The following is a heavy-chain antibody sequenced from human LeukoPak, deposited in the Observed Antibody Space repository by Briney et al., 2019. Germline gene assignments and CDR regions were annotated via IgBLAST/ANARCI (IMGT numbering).Heavy chain of an antibody. V-gene: IGHV4-59*01. D-gene: IGHD5-24*01. CDR2: IYYSGST. CDR1: GGSISSYY. CDR3: ARDLETGDGYNSGVGAFDI. Sequence: PSETLSLTCTVSGGSISSYYWSWIRQPPGKGLEWIGYIYYSGSTNYNPSLKSRVTIPVDTSKNQFSLKLSSVTAADTAVYYCARDLETGDGYNSGVGAFDIWGQGTMVTVSS. J-gene: IGHJ3*02.